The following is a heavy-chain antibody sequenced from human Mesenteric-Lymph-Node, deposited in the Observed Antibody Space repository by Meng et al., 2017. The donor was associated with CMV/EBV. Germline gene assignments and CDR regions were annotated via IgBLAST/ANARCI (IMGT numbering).Heavy chain of an antibody. D-gene: IGHD2-15*01. CDR1: GYPFTAYY. Sequence: ASVKVSCKTSGYPFTAYYMYWVRQAPGQGLVWMGRINPNSGSTKYAQNFQGRVTMTRDTSVTTLYMELHRLTSDDTAVYYCARDHGNYFDSWGQGTLVTVSS. CDR3: ARDHGNYFDS. J-gene: IGHJ4*02. CDR2: INPNSGST. V-gene: IGHV1-2*02.